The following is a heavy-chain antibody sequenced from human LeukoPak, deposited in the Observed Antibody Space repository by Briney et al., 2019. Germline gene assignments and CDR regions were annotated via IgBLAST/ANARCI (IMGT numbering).Heavy chain of an antibody. CDR2: ISAYNGNT. CDR3: ARGGPGASSWSIYFDY. V-gene: IGHV1-18*01. Sequence: ASVKVSCKASGYTLTSYGISWVRQAPGQGLEWMGWISAYNGNTNYAQKLQGRVTMTTDTSTSTAYMELRSLRSDDTAVYYCARGGPGASSWSIYFDYWGQGTLVTVSS. CDR1: GYTLTSYG. D-gene: IGHD6-13*01. J-gene: IGHJ4*02.